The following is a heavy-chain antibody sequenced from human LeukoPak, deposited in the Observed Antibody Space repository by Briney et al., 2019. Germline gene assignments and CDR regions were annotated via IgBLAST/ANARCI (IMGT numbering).Heavy chain of an antibody. D-gene: IGHD2-21*01. J-gene: IGHJ4*02. CDR3: ARLDKTTILWGQETYYFDY. CDR1: GGSISSSSYY. Sequence: PSETLSLSCTVSGGSISSSSYYWGWIRQPPGKGLEWIGSIYYSGSTYEDPSLNSRVSISIDRSKSQFSLKLNSVTAADTAVYYCARLDKTTILWGQETYYFDYWGQGTLVTVSS. CDR2: IYYSGST. V-gene: IGHV4-39*01.